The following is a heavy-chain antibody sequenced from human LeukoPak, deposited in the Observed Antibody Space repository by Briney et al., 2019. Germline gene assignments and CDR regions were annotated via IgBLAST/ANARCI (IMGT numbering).Heavy chain of an antibody. V-gene: IGHV3-23*01. Sequence: GGSLRLSCAASGFTFSSYAMSWVRQAPGKGLEWVSAISSSGNSTYYADSVKGRFTISRDNSKNTLYLQMNSLRAEDTAVYYCAKRRGSSWYQDIEYWGQGTLVTVSS. CDR2: ISSSGNST. CDR1: GFTFSSYA. J-gene: IGHJ4*02. D-gene: IGHD6-13*01. CDR3: AKRRGSSWYQDIEY.